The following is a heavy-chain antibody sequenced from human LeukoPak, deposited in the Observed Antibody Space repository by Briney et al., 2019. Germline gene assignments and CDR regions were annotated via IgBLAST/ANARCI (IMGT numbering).Heavy chain of an antibody. CDR1: GFNFSIYS. CDR2: ISHDGRTT. CDR3: AKEFREYTSGWFYYD. Sequence: GGSLRLSCAASGFNFSIYSMNWVRQAPGKGLEWMGVISHDGRTTYYADFVKGRYTISRDNSKNTLYLQMNSLRAEDTAMYYCAKEFREYTSGWFYYDWGQGTLVTVSS. J-gene: IGHJ4*02. D-gene: IGHD6-19*01. V-gene: IGHV3-30*18.